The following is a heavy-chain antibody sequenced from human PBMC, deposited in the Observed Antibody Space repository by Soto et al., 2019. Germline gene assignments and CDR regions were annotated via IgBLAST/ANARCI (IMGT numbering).Heavy chain of an antibody. Sequence: GGSLRLSCAASGFTFSSYSMNWVRQAPGKGLEWVSYISSSSSTIYYADSVKGRFTISRDNAKNSLYLQMNSLRDEDTAVYYCARDRRFGELRYYYGMDVWGQGTTVTVSS. CDR2: ISSSSSTI. V-gene: IGHV3-48*02. D-gene: IGHD3-10*01. CDR3: ARDRRFGELRYYYGMDV. J-gene: IGHJ6*02. CDR1: GFTFSSYS.